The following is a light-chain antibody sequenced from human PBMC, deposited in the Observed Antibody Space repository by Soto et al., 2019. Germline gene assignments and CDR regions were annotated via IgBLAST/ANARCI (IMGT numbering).Light chain of an antibody. CDR1: RSLLHSNGYNY. CDR2: LGS. J-gene: IGKJ3*01. CDR3: MQPLHSPFT. Sequence: DVVMTQSPLSLPVTPGEPASISCRSSRSLLHSNGYNYLDWYLQKPGQAPQLLIYLGSNRASGVPYRFSGSGSGTDFTLTISRVEAEDVGVYYCMQPLHSPFTFGPGTKVDIK. V-gene: IGKV2-28*01.